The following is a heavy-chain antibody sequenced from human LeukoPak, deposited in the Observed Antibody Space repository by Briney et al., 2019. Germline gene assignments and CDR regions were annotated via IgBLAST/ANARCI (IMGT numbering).Heavy chain of an antibody. J-gene: IGHJ3*02. CDR3: VRDGREGFDI. V-gene: IGHV3-48*04. CDR1: GFAFNIYS. Sequence: PGGSLRLSCVASGFAFNIYSMNWVRQAPGKGLEWVSYIKYDSSTIYYGDSVKGRFTISRDNVKNSLYLQVSSLRAEDTAAYYCVRDGREGFDIWGHGTLVIVSS. CDR2: IKYDSSTI. D-gene: IGHD5-24*01.